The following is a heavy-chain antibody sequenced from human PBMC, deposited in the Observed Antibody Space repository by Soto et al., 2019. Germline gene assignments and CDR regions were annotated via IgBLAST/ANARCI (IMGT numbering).Heavy chain of an antibody. CDR2: INNDGTNT. CDR3: ARDVSWRGELS. J-gene: IGHJ5*01. D-gene: IGHD1-7*01. Sequence: GGSLRLSCAASGFTFSSYEMNWVRQAPGKGLVWVSRINNDGTNTDYADSVKGRFTISRDNAKNTVYLQVNNLRAEDTAVYYCARDVSWRGELSWGQGTLVTVSS. CDR1: GFTFSSYE. V-gene: IGHV3-74*01.